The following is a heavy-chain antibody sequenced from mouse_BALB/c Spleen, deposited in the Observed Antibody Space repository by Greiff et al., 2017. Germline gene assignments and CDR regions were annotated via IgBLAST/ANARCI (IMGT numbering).Heavy chain of an antibody. V-gene: IGHV3-6*02. CDR3: ARDGITTAPFAY. J-gene: IGHJ3*01. CDR1: GYSITSGYY. Sequence: DVKLQESGPGLVKPSQSLSLTCSVTGYSITSGYYWNWIRQFPGNKLEWMGYISYDGSNNYNPSLKNRISITRDTSKNQFFLKLNSVTTEDTATYYCARDGITTAPFAYWGQGTLFTVSA. D-gene: IGHD1-2*01. CDR2: ISYDGSN.